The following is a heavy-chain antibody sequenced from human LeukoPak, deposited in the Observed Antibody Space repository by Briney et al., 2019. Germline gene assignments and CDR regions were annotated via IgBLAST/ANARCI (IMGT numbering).Heavy chain of an antibody. D-gene: IGHD3-10*01. CDR1: GGSVSSYY. CDR3: ARSNYYGSGSYYGY. CDR2: IYISGST. J-gene: IGHJ4*02. V-gene: IGHV4-4*07. Sequence: SETLSLTCIVSGGSVSSYYWSWIRQPAGKGLEWIGRIYISGSTNYNPSLKSRVTISVDTSKNQFSLKLSSVTAADTAVYYCARSNYYGSGSYYGYWGQGTLVTVSS.